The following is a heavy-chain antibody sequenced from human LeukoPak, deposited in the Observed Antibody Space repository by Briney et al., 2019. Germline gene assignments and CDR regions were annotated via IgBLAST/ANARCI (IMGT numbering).Heavy chain of an antibody. D-gene: IGHD3-22*01. Sequence: KASETLSLTCTVSGGSISIGGYYWSWIRQHPGKGLEWIGYIYYSGSTYYNPSLKSRVTISVDTSKNQFSLKLSSVTAADTAVYYCARVPRPGYYDSSGYKDYWGQGTLVTVSS. J-gene: IGHJ4*02. CDR2: IYYSGST. CDR3: ARVPRPGYYDSSGYKDY. CDR1: GGSISIGGYY. V-gene: IGHV4-31*03.